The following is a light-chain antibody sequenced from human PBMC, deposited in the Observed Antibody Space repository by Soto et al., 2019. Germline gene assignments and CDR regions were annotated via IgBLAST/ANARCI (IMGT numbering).Light chain of an antibody. Sequence: QSVLTQPASVSGSPGQSITISCTGSSSDIGAYNYVSWFQQYPGKAPKLIISEVSNRPSGVSNRFFGSKSGTAASLTISGLQTEDEAHYFCFSLTNDWTHVLGNGTKVTV. J-gene: IGLJ1*01. CDR1: SSDIGAYNY. CDR2: EVS. CDR3: FSLTNDWTHV. V-gene: IGLV2-14*01.